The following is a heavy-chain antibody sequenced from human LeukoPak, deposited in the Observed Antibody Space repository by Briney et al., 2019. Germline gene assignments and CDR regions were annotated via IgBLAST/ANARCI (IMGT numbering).Heavy chain of an antibody. Sequence: GGSLRLSCAASGFTFSNLWMSWVRQAPGKGLKWVANIKQDGSEKYYVDSVKGRFTISRDNAQNSLYLQMNSLRAEDTAVYYCARESFPALDYWGQGTLVTVSS. V-gene: IGHV3-7*01. CDR2: IKQDGSEK. CDR1: GFTFSNLW. CDR3: ARESFPALDY. J-gene: IGHJ4*02.